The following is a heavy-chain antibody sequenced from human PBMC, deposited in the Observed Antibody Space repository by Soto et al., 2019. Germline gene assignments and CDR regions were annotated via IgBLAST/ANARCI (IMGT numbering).Heavy chain of an antibody. J-gene: IGHJ6*03. D-gene: IGHD2-15*01. V-gene: IGHV3-53*04. CDR2: IYSGGST. CDR3: ARALGSCSGGSCYYYYMDV. Sequence: GGSLRLSCAASGFTVSSNYMSWVRQAPGKGLEWVSVIYSGGSTYYADSVKGRFTISRHNSKNTLYLQMNSLRAEDTAVYYCARALGSCSGGSCYYYYMDVWGKGTTVTVSS. CDR1: GFTVSSNY.